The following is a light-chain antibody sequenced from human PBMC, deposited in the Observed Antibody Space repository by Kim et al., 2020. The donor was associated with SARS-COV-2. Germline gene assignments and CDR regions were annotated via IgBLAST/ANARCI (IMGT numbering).Light chain of an antibody. CDR3: QQYRSYPWT. CDR1: RSIGGL. J-gene: IGKJ1*01. CDR2: EAS. Sequence: ASVGDRVTIPCRASRSIGGLLVWYQQRPGNAPKLLIYEASTLKSGVPSRFSGSGSETEFTLTTSSLQPDDFATYYCQQYRSYPWTFGQGTKVDIK. V-gene: IGKV1-5*03.